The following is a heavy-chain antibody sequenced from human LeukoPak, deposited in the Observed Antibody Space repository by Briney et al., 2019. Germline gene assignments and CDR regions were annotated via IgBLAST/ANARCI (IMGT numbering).Heavy chain of an antibody. J-gene: IGHJ4*02. Sequence: ASVKVSCKASGYTFTGFYTHWLRQAPGQGLEWMGWINPNSADTGYAQKFLGRVTMTRDMSISTIYMELTRLRSDDTALYYCARWDGYSSSPDYWGQGTLVTVSS. V-gene: IGHV1-2*02. CDR1: GYTFTGFY. D-gene: IGHD6-13*01. CDR2: INPNSADT. CDR3: ARWDGYSSSPDY.